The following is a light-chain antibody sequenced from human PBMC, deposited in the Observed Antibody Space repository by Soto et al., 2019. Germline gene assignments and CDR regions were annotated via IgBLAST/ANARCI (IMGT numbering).Light chain of an antibody. V-gene: IGKV1-5*03. CDR2: KAS. J-gene: IGKJ2*01. CDR3: MQALQTPYT. Sequence: DIQMTQSPSTLSGSVGDRVTITCRASQTISSWLAWYQQKPGKAPKLLIYKASTLKSGVPDRFSGSESGTDFTLKISRVEAEDVGVYYCMQALQTPYTFGQGTKLEIK. CDR1: QTISSW.